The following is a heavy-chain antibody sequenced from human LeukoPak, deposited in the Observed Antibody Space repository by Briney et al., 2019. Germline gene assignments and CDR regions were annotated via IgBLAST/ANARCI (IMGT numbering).Heavy chain of an antibody. J-gene: IGHJ4*02. D-gene: IGHD3-16*01. Sequence: GGSLRLSCAASGFTFSSYGMHWVRQAPGKGLEWVAFIRYDGSNKYYADSVKGRFNISRDNSKKTLYLQMNSLRAEDRAVYYCVKDWGFPYLAFDYWGQGTLVTVSS. CDR2: IRYDGSNK. CDR3: VKDWGFPYLAFDY. V-gene: IGHV3-30*02. CDR1: GFTFSSYG.